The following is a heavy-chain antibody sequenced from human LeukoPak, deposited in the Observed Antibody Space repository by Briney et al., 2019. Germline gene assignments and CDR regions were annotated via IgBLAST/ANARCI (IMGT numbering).Heavy chain of an antibody. CDR1: GFTVSSNY. J-gene: IGHJ4*02. V-gene: IGHV3-53*01. CDR2: IYSGGST. D-gene: IGHD3-10*01. CDR3: AKDLSGVITMVRGADY. Sequence: GGSLRLSCAASGFTVSSNYMSWVRQAPGKGLEWVSVIYSGGSTYYADSVKGRFTISRDNSKNTLYLQMNSLRAEDTAVYYCAKDLSGVITMVRGADYWGQGTLVTVSS.